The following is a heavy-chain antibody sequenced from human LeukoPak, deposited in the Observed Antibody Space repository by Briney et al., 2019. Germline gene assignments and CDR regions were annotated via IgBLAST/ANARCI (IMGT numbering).Heavy chain of an antibody. Sequence: GGSLRLSCAASGFTFRTYWMHWVRQAPGKGLVWVSRINSDGSSTTYADSVKGRFTVSRDNAKNTLFLQMSSLRAEDTAVYYCARVEGGNPYEYFQHWGQGTLVTVSS. J-gene: IGHJ1*01. CDR2: INSDGSST. D-gene: IGHD4-23*01. CDR3: ARVEGGNPYEYFQH. CDR1: GFTFRTYW. V-gene: IGHV3-74*01.